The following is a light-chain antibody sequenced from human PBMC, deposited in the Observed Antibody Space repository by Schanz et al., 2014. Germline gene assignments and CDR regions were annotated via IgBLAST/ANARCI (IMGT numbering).Light chain of an antibody. CDR1: SSNIGAGYD. Sequence: QSVLTQPPSVSGAPGQRVTISCTGSSSNIGAGYDVHWYQLLPGTTPKLLIYGNTDRPSGVPDRFSGSKSVTSASLAITGLQAEDEADYYCQSYDSSLNWVFGGGTKVTVL. V-gene: IGLV1-40*01. J-gene: IGLJ3*02. CDR3: QSYDSSLNWV. CDR2: GNT.